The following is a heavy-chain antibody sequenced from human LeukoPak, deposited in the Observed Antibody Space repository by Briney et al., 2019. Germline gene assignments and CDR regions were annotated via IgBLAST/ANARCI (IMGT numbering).Heavy chain of an antibody. J-gene: IGHJ6*03. Sequence: GRSLRLSCAASGFTFSSHGMDWVRQAPGKGLEWVAVIWDDGSNKYYADSVKGRFTISRDNSKNTLYLQMNSLRAEDTAVYYCAGDLSYGSGSHSYYYYMDVWGKGTTVTVSS. CDR2: IWDDGSNK. D-gene: IGHD3-10*01. V-gene: IGHV3-33*01. CDR1: GFTFSSHG. CDR3: AGDLSYGSGSHSYYYYMDV.